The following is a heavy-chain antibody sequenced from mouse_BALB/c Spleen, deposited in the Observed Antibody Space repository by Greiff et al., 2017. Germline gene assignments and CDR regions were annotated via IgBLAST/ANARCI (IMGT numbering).Heavy chain of an antibody. J-gene: IGHJ3*01. D-gene: IGHD3-1*01. CDR2: ISSGGGNT. V-gene: IGHV5-9*03. CDR3: ARYKGSSGYRAWFAY. Sequence: EVKVVESGGGLVKPGGSLKLSCAASGFTFSSYTMSWVRQTPEKRLEWVATISSGGGNTYYPDSVKGRFTISRDNAKNNLYLQMSSLRSEDTALYYCARYKGSSGYRAWFAYWGQGTLVTVSA. CDR1: GFTFSSYT.